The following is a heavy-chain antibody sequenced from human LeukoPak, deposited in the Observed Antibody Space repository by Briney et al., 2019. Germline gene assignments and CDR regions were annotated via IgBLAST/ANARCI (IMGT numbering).Heavy chain of an antibody. Sequence: GASVKVSCKASGYTFTSYYMHWVRQAPGQGLEWMGIINPSGGSTTYAQKFQARVTMTRDMSTSTVYMELSSLRSEDTAVYYCARVLCSSTSCSSSPWFDPWGQGTLVTVSS. CDR1: GYTFTSYY. V-gene: IGHV1-46*01. CDR2: INPSGGST. D-gene: IGHD2-2*01. CDR3: ARVLCSSTSCSSSPWFDP. J-gene: IGHJ5*02.